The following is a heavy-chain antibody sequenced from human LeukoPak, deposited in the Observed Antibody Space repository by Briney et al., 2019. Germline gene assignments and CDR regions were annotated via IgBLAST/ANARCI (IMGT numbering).Heavy chain of an antibody. D-gene: IGHD3-10*01. CDR3: ALLMVRPGENWFDP. V-gene: IGHV1-18*01. Sequence: ASVKVSCKASGYTFTSYGISWVRQAPGQGLEWMGWISAYNGNTNYAQKLQGRVTMTTDTSTSTAYMELRSLRSDDTAVYYCALLMVRPGENWFDPWGQGTLVTVSS. CDR1: GYTFTSYG. J-gene: IGHJ5*02. CDR2: ISAYNGNT.